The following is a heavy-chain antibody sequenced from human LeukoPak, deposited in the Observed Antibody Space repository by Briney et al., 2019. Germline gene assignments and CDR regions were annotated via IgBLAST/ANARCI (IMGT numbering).Heavy chain of an antibody. Sequence: GASVKVSCKASGYTFTGYYMHWVRQAPGQGLEWMGWINPNIGDTNYAQKFQGRVTMTRDTSISTAYMELRSLRSDDTAVYYCARGWLQPYWYFDLWGRGTLVTVSS. D-gene: IGHD5-24*01. J-gene: IGHJ2*01. CDR1: GYTFTGYY. CDR2: INPNIGDT. CDR3: ARGWLQPYWYFDL. V-gene: IGHV1-2*02.